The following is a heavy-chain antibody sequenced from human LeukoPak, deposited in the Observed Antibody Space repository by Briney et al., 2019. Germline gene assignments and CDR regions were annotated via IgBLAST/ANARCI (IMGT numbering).Heavy chain of an antibody. CDR2: INPNRGGT. V-gene: IGHV1-2*02. D-gene: IGHD6-19*01. Sequence: ASVKVSFKGSGYTFTVYYMHWVRQAPGQGGEWMGWINPNRGGTVYAQNFQGRVTITRDTAISTAYMELSRLTSDDAAVYFCATVYSSGWTEPDYWGQGTLVTVSS. J-gene: IGHJ4*02. CDR3: ATVYSSGWTEPDY. CDR1: GYTFTVYY.